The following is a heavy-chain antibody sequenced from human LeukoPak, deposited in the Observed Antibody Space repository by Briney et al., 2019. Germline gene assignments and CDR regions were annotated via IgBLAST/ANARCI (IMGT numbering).Heavy chain of an antibody. CDR3: ATGSAYYYDS. J-gene: IGHJ5*01. D-gene: IGHD3-3*01. CDR2: IPPDESSA. CDR1: GFTFTSNC. V-gene: IGHV3-30-3*01. Sequence: GGSLRLSCAASGFTFTSNCMHWVRQAPGKGLEWVAAIPPDESSAYYADSVKGRFTISRDNSKNTQYLQKNSLRIEDSAVYYCATGSAYYYDSWGQGTLDTVYS.